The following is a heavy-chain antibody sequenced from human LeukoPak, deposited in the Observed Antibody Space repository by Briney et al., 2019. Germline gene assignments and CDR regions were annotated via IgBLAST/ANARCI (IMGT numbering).Heavy chain of an antibody. CDR1: GGSISGYF. CDR2: IYSSGSN. D-gene: IGHD5-12*01. V-gene: IGHV4-4*07. CDR3: AREPTSGREPTSGRPLDY. J-gene: IGHJ4*02. Sequence: SETLSLTCTVSGGSISGYFWTWIRQPAGKGLEWIGRIYSSGSNDYNPSLKSRVTMSLDTSKNHFSLNLTSVTAADTAVYYCAREPTSGREPTSGRPLDYWGQGTLVTVSS.